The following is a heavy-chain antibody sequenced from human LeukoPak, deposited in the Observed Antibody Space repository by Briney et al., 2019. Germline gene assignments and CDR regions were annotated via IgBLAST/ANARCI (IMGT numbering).Heavy chain of an antibody. V-gene: IGHV3-7*01. J-gene: IGHJ4*02. D-gene: IGHD2-2*01. Sequence: PGGSLRLSCAASGFTFRTSWMSWVRQTPGKGLGWVAKIKPDGSEKSHVDSVKGRFTNSRDNAKTSVYLQMNSLRVEDTAVYYCARGELADIYWGQGALVTVSS. CDR1: GFTFRTSW. CDR2: IKPDGSEK. CDR3: ARGELADIY.